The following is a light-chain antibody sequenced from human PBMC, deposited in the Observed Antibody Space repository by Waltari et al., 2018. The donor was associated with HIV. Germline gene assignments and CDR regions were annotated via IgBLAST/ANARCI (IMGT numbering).Light chain of an antibody. CDR3: QQLNTYPPT. CDR1: QGIAGY. Sequence: DTQLTQSPPFLSASVGDRVTITCRASQGIAGYLAWYQQKPGKPPNLLIYETSTLQNGVPSRFSGSGSGTEFTLTISSLQPEDFTTYYCQQLNTYPPTFGGGTKVEIK. V-gene: IGKV1-9*01. CDR2: ETS. J-gene: IGKJ4*01.